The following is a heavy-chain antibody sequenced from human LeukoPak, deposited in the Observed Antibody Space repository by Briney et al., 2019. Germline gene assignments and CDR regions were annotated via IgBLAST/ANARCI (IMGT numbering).Heavy chain of an antibody. J-gene: IGHJ6*02. CDR2: IYYSGGT. V-gene: IGHV4-59*01. CDR1: GGSISSYY. D-gene: IGHD2-2*01. Sequence: SGTLSLTCAVSGGSISSYYWSWIRQPPGKGLEWIAYIYYSGGTNYNPSLKRGVTTTSHTSKNKFPLSQSSVTAADTAVYYCAGVIGVVVPAAISPPINYYYGMDVWGQGTTVTVSS. CDR3: AGVIGVVVPAAISPPINYYYGMDV.